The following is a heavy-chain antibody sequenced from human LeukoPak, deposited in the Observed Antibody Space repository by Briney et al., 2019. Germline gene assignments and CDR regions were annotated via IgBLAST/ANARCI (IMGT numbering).Heavy chain of an antibody. CDR3: ARVNREQWLGFDY. J-gene: IGHJ4*02. CDR2: INPNSGGT. V-gene: IGHV1-2*02. Sequence: ASVKVSCKASGYTFTGYYMHWVRQAPGQGLEWMGWINPNSGGTNYAQKFQGRVTMTGDTSISTAYMELSRLRSDDTAVYYCARVNREQWLGFDYWGQGTLVTVSS. CDR1: GYTFTGYY. D-gene: IGHD6-19*01.